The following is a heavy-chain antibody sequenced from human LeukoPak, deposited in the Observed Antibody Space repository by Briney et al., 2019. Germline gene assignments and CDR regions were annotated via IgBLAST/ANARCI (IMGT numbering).Heavy chain of an antibody. CDR1: GFTFSSYW. CDR3: ARSSYSSSSSV. Sequence: GGSLRLSCAASGFTFSSYWMHWVRQAPGQGLEWVANIKQDESEKYYVDSVKGRFTLSRDNAKNSLYLQINSLRAEDTAVYYCARSSYSSSSSVWGQGTMVTVSS. J-gene: IGHJ3*01. D-gene: IGHD6-6*01. CDR2: IKQDESEK. V-gene: IGHV3-7*03.